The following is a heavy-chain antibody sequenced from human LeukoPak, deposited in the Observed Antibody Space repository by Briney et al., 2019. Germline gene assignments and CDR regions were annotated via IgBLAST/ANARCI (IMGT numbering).Heavy chain of an antibody. CDR3: AKDDYGIAYYYMDV. J-gene: IGHJ6*03. V-gene: IGHV3-74*01. Sequence: GGSLRLSCAASGFTFSTYWMHWVRQAPGKGLVWVSRIDHDGINTYYADSVKGRFTISRDNAKNTLYLQMNSLRAEDTAVYYCAKDDYGIAYYYMDVWGKGTTVTVSS. CDR2: IDHDGINT. CDR1: GFTFSTYW. D-gene: IGHD4-17*01.